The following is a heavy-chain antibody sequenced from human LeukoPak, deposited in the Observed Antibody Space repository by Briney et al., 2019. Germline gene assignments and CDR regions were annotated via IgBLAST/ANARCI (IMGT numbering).Heavy chain of an antibody. CDR3: ARELDVSGSPYSFDS. Sequence: GGSLRLSCEAAGFKFDDYGMAWVRQRPGKGLEWLSVINWNGDTTIYAHSVKGRLTISRDNAKRSLYLHMNSLTVADTPVYYCARELDVSGSPYSFDSWGQGTLVTVSS. V-gene: IGHV3-20*04. D-gene: IGHD3-10*01. J-gene: IGHJ4*02. CDR2: INWNGDTT. CDR1: GFKFDDYG.